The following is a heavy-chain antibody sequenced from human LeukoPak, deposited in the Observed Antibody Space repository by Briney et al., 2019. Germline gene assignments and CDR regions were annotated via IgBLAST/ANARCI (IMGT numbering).Heavy chain of an antibody. V-gene: IGHV1-2*02. CDR3: ARRNYDILTGYYMGFDC. D-gene: IGHD3-9*01. J-gene: IGHJ4*02. CDR1: GYTFTGYY. Sequence: ASVKVSCKASGYTFTGYYMHWVRQAPGHGLEGMGWINPNSGGPNCAQKFQGRVTMTRDTSISTAYMELSRLGSDDTAVYYCARRNYDILTGYYMGFDCWGQGTLVTVSS. CDR2: INPNSGGP.